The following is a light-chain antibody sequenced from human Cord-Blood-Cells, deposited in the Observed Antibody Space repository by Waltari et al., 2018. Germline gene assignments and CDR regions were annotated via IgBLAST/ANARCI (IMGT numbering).Light chain of an antibody. V-gene: IGLV2-8*01. CDR1: SSDVGGYNY. J-gene: IGLJ1*01. CDR3: SSYAAINNVV. Sequence: QSALTQPPSASGSPGQSVTISCTGTSSDVGGYNYVYWYQQHPSKPPKLMLDEVSNRPAGVPERCSCCKSGSTASLTVSGLQAEDEADYSCSSYAAINNVVCGTGTKVTVL. CDR2: EVS.